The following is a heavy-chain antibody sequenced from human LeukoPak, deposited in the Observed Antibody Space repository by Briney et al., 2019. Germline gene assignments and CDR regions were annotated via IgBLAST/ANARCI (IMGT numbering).Heavy chain of an antibody. CDR1: GGSISSSSSY. CDR2: IYYSGST. V-gene: IGHV4-39*07. J-gene: IGHJ4*02. Sequence: SSETLSLTCTVSGGSISSSSSYWGWIRQPPGKGLEWIGSIYYSGSTYYNPSLKSRVTISVDTSKNQFSLKLSSVTAADTAVYYCARGGLRGYSYSDYWGQGTLVTVSS. CDR3: ARGGLRGYSYSDY. D-gene: IGHD5-18*01.